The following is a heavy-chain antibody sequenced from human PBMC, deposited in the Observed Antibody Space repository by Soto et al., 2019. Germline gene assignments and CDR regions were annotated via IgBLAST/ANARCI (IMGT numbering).Heavy chain of an antibody. J-gene: IGHJ6*02. D-gene: IGHD2-2*01. V-gene: IGHV3-11*06. CDR2: ISSSSSYT. CDR1: GFTFSDYY. Sequence: GFLRLSCAASGFTFSDYYMSLIRQAPGKGLEWVSYISSSSSYTNYADSVKGRFTISRDNAKNSLYLQMNSLRAEDTAVYYCERENWGGVPAAYDSSYYYRMDVWGQGTTVTVSS. CDR3: ERENWGGVPAAYDSSYYYRMDV.